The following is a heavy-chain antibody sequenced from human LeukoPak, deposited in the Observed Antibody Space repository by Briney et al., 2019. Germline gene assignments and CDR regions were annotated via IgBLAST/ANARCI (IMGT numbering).Heavy chain of an antibody. CDR2: ISYDGSNK. V-gene: IGHV3-30*03. D-gene: IGHD1-26*01. J-gene: IGHJ4*02. CDR1: GFTFSSYG. CDR3: ARYRGSDFGYFDY. Sequence: PGRSLRLSCAASGFTFSSYGMHWVRQVPGKGLEWVAVISYDGSNKYYADSVKGRFTISRDNSKNTLSLQMSSLRAEDTAMYYCARYRGSDFGYFDYWGQGTLVTVSS.